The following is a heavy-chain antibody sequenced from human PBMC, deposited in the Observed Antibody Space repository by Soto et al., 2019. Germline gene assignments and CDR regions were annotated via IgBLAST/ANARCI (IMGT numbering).Heavy chain of an antibody. CDR3: ARRLTSYYSGSRGFAP. Sequence: ETLSLTCTVSGGSISSSNSYWGWIRQPPGKGLEWIGSIFFSGNTYYNPSLKSRVTISVDTSKNQFSLKLSSVTAADTAVYYCARRLTSYYSGSRGFAPWGQGTLVTVSS. CDR1: GGSISSSNSY. J-gene: IGHJ5*02. CDR2: IFFSGNT. D-gene: IGHD3-10*01. V-gene: IGHV4-39*01.